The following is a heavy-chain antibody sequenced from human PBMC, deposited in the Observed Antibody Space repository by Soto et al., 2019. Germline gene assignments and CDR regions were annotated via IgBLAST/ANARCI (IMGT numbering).Heavy chain of an antibody. CDR3: ARRRCLGSCMTGGRCYSMFDY. CDR2: INAGNGNT. D-gene: IGHD2-15*01. Sequence: ASVKVSCKASGYTFTSYAMHWVRQAPGQRLEWMGWINAGNGNTKYSQKFQGRVTITRDTSASTAYMELSSLRSEDTAVYYCARRRCLGSCMTGGRCYSMFDYWGEGTLITVSS. J-gene: IGHJ4*02. CDR1: GYTFTSYA. V-gene: IGHV1-3*01.